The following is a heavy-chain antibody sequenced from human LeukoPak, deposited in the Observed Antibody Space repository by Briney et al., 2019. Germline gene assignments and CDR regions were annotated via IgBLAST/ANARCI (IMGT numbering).Heavy chain of an antibody. CDR3: ARQSPHYYGSGSYKY. CDR2: IYYTGST. CDR1: GGSISSTSYY. J-gene: IGHJ4*02. V-gene: IGHV4-39*01. D-gene: IGHD3-10*01. Sequence: SETLSLTCTVSGGSISSTSYYWGWLRQPPGKGLEWIGSIYYTGSTYYNPSLKSRVTTSVDTSKNQFSLKLSSVTAADTAVYYCARQSPHYYGSGSYKYWGQGTLVTVSS.